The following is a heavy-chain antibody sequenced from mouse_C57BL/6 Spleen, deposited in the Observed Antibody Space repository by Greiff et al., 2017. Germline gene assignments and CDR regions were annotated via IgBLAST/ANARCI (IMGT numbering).Heavy chain of an antibody. CDR3: ARSPYYAGSSPWFAY. CDR1: GYTFTSYW. Sequence: QVHVKQPGAELVRPGTSVKLSCKASGYTFTSYWMHWVKQRPGQGLEWIGVIDPSDSYTNYNQKFKGKATLTVDTSSSTAYMQLSSLTSEDSAVYYCARSPYYAGSSPWFAYWGQGTLVTVSA. D-gene: IGHD1-1*01. V-gene: IGHV1-59*01. CDR2: IDPSDSYT. J-gene: IGHJ3*01.